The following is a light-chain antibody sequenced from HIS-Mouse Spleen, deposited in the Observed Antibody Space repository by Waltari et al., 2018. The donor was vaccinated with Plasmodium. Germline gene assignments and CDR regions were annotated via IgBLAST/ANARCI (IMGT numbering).Light chain of an antibody. CDR2: AAS. CDR3: QQSYSTWT. Sequence: DIQMTQSPSSLSASVGERVTITCRASQSISSYLNWFPQKPGKAPKLLIYAASSLQSGVPSRFSGSGSGTDFTLTISSLQPEYFATYYCQQSYSTWTFGQGTKVEIK. V-gene: IGKV1-39*01. J-gene: IGKJ1*01. CDR1: QSISSY.